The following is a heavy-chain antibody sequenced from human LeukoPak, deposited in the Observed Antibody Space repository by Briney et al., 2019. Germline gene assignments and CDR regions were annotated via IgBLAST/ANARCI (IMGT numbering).Heavy chain of an antibody. J-gene: IGHJ4*02. CDR2: IIPILGIA. CDR3: ARDRWGTYGGRTIDY. D-gene: IGHD2-8*01. Sequence: EASVKVSCKASGGTFSSYAISWVRQVPGQGLEWMGRIIPILGIANYAQKFQGRVTITADKSTSTAYMELSSLRSEDTAVYYCARDRWGTYGGRTIDYWGQGTLVTVSS. CDR1: GGTFSSYA. V-gene: IGHV1-69*04.